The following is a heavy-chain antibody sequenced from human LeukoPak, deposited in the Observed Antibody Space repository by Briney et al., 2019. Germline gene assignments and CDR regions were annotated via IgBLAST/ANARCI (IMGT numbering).Heavy chain of an antibody. Sequence: SETLSLTCTVSGGSISSSPYYWGWIRQPPGKGLEWIGEINHSGSTNYNPSLKGRVTISVDTSKNQFSLELSSVTAADTAVYYCARLEYYDSSGSHYYYYLDVWGRGTTVTISS. D-gene: IGHD3-22*01. CDR1: GGSISSSPYY. V-gene: IGHV4-39*07. J-gene: IGHJ6*03. CDR2: INHSGST. CDR3: ARLEYYDSSGSHYYYYLDV.